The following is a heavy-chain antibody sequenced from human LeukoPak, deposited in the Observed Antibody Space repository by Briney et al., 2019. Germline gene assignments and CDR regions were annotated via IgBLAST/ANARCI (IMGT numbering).Heavy chain of an antibody. V-gene: IGHV1-46*01. CDR3: ARGIAAAGPYYYYGMDV. CDR1: GYTFTSYY. J-gene: IGHJ6*02. Sequence: ASVKVSCKASGYTFTSYYMHWVRQAPGQGLEWMGIINPSGGSTSYAQKFQGRVTMTRDTSTSTVYMELSSLRSEDTAVYYCARGIAAAGPYYYYGMDVWGQGTTVTVSS. D-gene: IGHD6-13*01. CDR2: INPSGGST.